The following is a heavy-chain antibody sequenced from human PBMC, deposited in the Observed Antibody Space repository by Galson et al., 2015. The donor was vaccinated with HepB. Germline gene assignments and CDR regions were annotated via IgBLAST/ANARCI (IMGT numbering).Heavy chain of an antibody. CDR1: GYSFTSYG. J-gene: IGHJ4*02. CDR2: ISGYNGNT. Sequence: SVKVSCKASGYSFTSYGISWVRQAPGQGLEWMGWISGYNGNTNYAHKLQGRVTMTTDTSTSTAYMELRSLRSDDTAVYYCARGAEHYASATFTFDYWGQGTLLTVSS. D-gene: IGHD2/OR15-2a*01. V-gene: IGHV1-18*01. CDR3: ARGAEHYASATFTFDY.